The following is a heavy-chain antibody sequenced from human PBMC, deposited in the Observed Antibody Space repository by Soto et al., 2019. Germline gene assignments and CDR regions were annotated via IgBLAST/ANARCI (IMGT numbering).Heavy chain of an antibody. CDR1: GGSTTYYY. CDR3: AKGWGPGGIVVDY. J-gene: IGHJ4*02. CDR2: IYYTGST. V-gene: IGHV4-59*01. Sequence: QVQLQESGPGLVKPSETLSLTCPVSGGSTTYYYWSWFRQAPGKGLEWLGYIYYTGSTNYNPSLKSRLNISVDSSKSQCAVNMTSVTAEDTAVYYCAKGWGPGGIVVDYWGQGALVIVSS. D-gene: IGHD3-22*01.